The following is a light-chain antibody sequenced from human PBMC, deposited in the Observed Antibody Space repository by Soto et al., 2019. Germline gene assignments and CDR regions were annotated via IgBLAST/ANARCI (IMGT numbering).Light chain of an antibody. CDR1: QSVSSY. V-gene: IGKV3-11*01. J-gene: IGKJ2*01. Sequence: EIMLTQSPATLSLSPGERATLSCRASQSVSSYLAWYQQKPGQAPRLLIYDASNRATGIPARFSGSGSGTDFTLTISSLEPEDFAFYYCLQRSTWYTFGQGTKLEIK. CDR3: LQRSTWYT. CDR2: DAS.